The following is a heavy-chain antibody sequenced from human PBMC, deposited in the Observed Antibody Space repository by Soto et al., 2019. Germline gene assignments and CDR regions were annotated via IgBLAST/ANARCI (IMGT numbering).Heavy chain of an antibody. D-gene: IGHD7-27*01. CDR2: VSHSGNT. Sequence: PSATLSLTCTVSCGSFTGHFWIWVRQPPGKGLEWIGEVSHSGNTKYYPSLRSRVTLSVDSSKNQISLALTSVTAADTAVYYCARAKFESTGWHQFDIWGQGTLVTVSS. V-gene: IGHV4-34*01. CDR1: CGSFTGHF. J-gene: IGHJ4*02. CDR3: ARAKFESTGWHQFDI.